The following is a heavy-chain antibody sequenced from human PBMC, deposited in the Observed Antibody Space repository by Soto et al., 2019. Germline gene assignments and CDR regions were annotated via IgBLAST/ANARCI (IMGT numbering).Heavy chain of an antibody. V-gene: IGHV4-30-2*01. CDR3: ARGVDV. Sequence: QLQLQESGSRLVKPSQTLSLTCAVSGGSISSGGYSWSWIRQPPGKGLEWIGYIYHSGSTYYNPALKSRVTISVDRSKNQFSLKLSSVTAADTAVYYCARGVDVWGQGTTVTVSS. J-gene: IGHJ6*02. CDR2: IYHSGST. CDR1: GGSISSGGYS.